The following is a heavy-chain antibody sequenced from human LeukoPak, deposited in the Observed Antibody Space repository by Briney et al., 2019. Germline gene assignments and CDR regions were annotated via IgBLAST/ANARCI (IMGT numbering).Heavy chain of an antibody. J-gene: IGHJ3*02. Sequence: QSGGSLRLSCAASGFTFSSYEMNWVRQAPGKGLEWVSYISSSGSTIYYADSVKGRFTISRDNAKNSLYLQMNSLRAEDMALYYCAKDMGSSGWFNAFDIWGQGTMVTVSS. D-gene: IGHD6-19*01. V-gene: IGHV3-48*03. CDR1: GFTFSSYE. CDR2: ISSSGSTI. CDR3: AKDMGSSGWFNAFDI.